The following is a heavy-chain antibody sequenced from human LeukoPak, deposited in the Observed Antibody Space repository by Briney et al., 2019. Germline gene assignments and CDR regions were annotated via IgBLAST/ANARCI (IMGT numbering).Heavy chain of an antibody. D-gene: IGHD3-3*01. CDR3: ARLRFLEWLSCA. CDR1: GGSFSGYY. CDR2: INHSGST. Sequence: SETLSLTCAVYGGSFSGYYWSWIRQPPGKGLEWIGEINHSGSTYYNPSLKSRVTISVDTSKNQFSLKLSSVTAADTAVYYCARLRFLEWLSCAWGQGTLVTVSS. V-gene: IGHV4-34*01. J-gene: IGHJ5*02.